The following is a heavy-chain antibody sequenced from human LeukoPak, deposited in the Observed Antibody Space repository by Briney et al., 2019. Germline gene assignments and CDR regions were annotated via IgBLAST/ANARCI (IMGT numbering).Heavy chain of an antibody. CDR3: ARHGSYSLAF. V-gene: IGHV4-34*01. Sequence: SETLSLTCAVYGGSFSGYYWSWTRQPPGKGLEWIGEINHSGSTNYNPSLKSRVTISVDTSKNQFSLKLSSVTAADTAVYYCARHGSYSLAFWGQGALVTVSS. CDR2: INHSGST. J-gene: IGHJ4*02. CDR1: GGSFSGYY. D-gene: IGHD2-15*01.